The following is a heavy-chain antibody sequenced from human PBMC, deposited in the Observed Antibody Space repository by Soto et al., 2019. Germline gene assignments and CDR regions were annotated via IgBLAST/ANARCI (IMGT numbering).Heavy chain of an antibody. CDR1: GGSISSSSYY. CDR3: ARLDPTNYYFDY. D-gene: IGHD3-3*01. V-gene: IGHV4-39*01. Sequence: SETLSLTCTVSGGSISSSSYYWGWIRQPPGKGLEWIGSIYYSGSTYYNPSLKSRVTISVDTSKNQFSLKLSSVTAADTAVYYCARLDPTNYYFDYWGQGTLVTVSS. CDR2: IYYSGST. J-gene: IGHJ4*02.